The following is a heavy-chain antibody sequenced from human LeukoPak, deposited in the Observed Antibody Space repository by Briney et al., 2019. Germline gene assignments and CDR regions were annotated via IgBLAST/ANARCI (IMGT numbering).Heavy chain of an antibody. CDR3: ARSPTYSGSYWPLYYFDY. J-gene: IGHJ4*02. V-gene: IGHV3-53*01. CDR2: VYSGGST. D-gene: IGHD1-26*01. CDR1: GDSISRNY. Sequence: ESLTLSCTASGDSISRNYYYWARHRPPHGLEWEWIVYSGGSTYYADSVKGRFTICRDNSKNTLYLQMNSLRAEDTAVYYCARSPTYSGSYWPLYYFDYWGQGTLVTVSS.